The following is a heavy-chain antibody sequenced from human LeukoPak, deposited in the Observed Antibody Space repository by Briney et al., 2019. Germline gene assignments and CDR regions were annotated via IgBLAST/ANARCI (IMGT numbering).Heavy chain of an antibody. CDR1: GGTFSSYA. D-gene: IGHD3-10*01. CDR3: ARESLSVTMVRGVITHDY. V-gene: IGHV1-69*04. J-gene: IGHJ4*02. CDR2: IIPILGIA. Sequence: GASVKVSCKASGGTFSSYAISWVRQAPGQGLEWMGRIIPILGIANYAQKFQGRVTITADKSTSTAYMELSSLRSEDTAVYYCARESLSVTMVRGVITHDYWGQGTLVTVSS.